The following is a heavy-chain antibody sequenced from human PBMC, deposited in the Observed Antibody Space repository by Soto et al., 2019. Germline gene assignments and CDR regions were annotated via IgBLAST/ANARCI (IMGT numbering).Heavy chain of an antibody. CDR3: ARESGGATATLDYYYFYMDV. V-gene: IGHV1-2*04. CDR1: GDTFNDYY. D-gene: IGHD5-12*01. CDR2: INPNGGVT. J-gene: IGHJ6*03. Sequence: QVQLVQSRAEVKKPGASVTVSCRSSGDTFNDYYIHWVRQAPGQGLEWMGWINPNGGVTKYAQKVQGWGTVTRDTSIRTVYMQLSRLRSDDTAVYYCARESGGATATLDYYYFYMDVWGTGTTVTVSS.